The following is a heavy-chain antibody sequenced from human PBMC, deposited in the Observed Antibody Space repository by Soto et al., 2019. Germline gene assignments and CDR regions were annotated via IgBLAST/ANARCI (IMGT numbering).Heavy chain of an antibody. D-gene: IGHD3-9*01. CDR3: ARDLEAAPHDMWTVYSIVHYYYAMDV. CDR2: ISYDGSNK. Sequence: QVQLVESGGGVVQPGRSLRLSCAASGFTFSSYAMHWVRQAPGKGLEWVAVISYDGSNKYYADSVKGRFTISRDNSKNTLYLQMSSLTAEDTAVYYCARDLEAAPHDMWTVYSIVHYYYAMDVWGQGPTVTVSS. CDR1: GFTFSSYA. V-gene: IGHV3-30-3*01. J-gene: IGHJ6*02.